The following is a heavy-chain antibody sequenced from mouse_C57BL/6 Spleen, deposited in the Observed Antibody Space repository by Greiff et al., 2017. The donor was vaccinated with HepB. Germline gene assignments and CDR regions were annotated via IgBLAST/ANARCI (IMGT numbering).Heavy chain of an antibody. CDR3: TRSAWDYFDY. Sequence: QVQLKESGAELVRPGASVTLSCKASGYTFTDYEMHWVKQTPVHGLEWIGAIDPETGGTAYNQKFKGKAILTADKSSSTAYMELRSLTSEDSAVYYCTRSAWDYFDYWGQGTTLTVSS. CDR1: GYTFTDYE. J-gene: IGHJ2*01. V-gene: IGHV1-15*01. D-gene: IGHD6-1*01. CDR2: IDPETGGT.